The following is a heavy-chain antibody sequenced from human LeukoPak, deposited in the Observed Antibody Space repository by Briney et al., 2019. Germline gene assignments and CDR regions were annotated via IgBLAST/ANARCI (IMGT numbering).Heavy chain of an antibody. D-gene: IGHD3-10*01. CDR1: GYSISSLNW. CDR2: IYHNGST. Sequence: KPSGTLSLTCTVSGYSISSLNWWSWVRQPPGKGLEWLGQIYHNGSTNYNPSLKSRVTISVDKSKNQSSLKLSSVTAADTAVYYCARESAVRGVIQGTGNMDVWGKGTTVTISS. J-gene: IGHJ6*03. V-gene: IGHV4-4*02. CDR3: ARESAVRGVIQGTGNMDV.